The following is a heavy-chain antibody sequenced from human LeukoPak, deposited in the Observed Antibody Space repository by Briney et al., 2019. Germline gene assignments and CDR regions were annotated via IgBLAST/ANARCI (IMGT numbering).Heavy chain of an antibody. D-gene: IGHD5-12*01. J-gene: IGHJ4*02. Sequence: GGSLRLSCAASGFTFSSYSMNWVRQAPGKGLEWVSSISSCSSYIYYADSVKGRFTISRDNAKNSLYLQMNSLRAEDTAVYYCASDTITGGIFDYWGQGTLVTVSS. V-gene: IGHV3-21*01. CDR3: ASDTITGGIFDY. CDR2: ISSCSSYI. CDR1: GFTFSSYS.